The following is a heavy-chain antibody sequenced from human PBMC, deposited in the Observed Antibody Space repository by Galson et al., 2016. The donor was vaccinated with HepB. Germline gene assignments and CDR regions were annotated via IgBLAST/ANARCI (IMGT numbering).Heavy chain of an antibody. Sequence: SLRLSCAASGFTFSSYWMSWVRQAPGKRLECVANIKQDGGEQYYVDSVEGRFTISRDNAKKSLYLQMNSLRAEDTGVYYCARDQTRRGPTTFDNWGQGTLVTVSS. J-gene: IGHJ4*02. CDR3: ARDQTRRGPTTFDN. V-gene: IGHV3-7*01. CDR1: GFTFSSYW. CDR2: IKQDGGEQ. D-gene: IGHD1-26*01.